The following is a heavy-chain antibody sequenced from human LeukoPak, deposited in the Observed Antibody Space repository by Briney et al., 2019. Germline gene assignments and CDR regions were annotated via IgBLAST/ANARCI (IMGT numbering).Heavy chain of an antibody. CDR2: IYYSGST. CDR1: GGSISSGIYY. J-gene: IGHJ4*02. V-gene: IGHV4-39*07. Sequence: NPSETLSLTCTVSGGSISSGIYYWGWIRQPPGKGLEWIGSIYYSGSTYYNSSLKSRVTISVDTSKNQFSLKLSSVTAADTAVYYCASRPRRLVITEVYFDYWGQGTLVTVSS. CDR3: ASRPRRLVITEVYFDY. D-gene: IGHD3-9*01.